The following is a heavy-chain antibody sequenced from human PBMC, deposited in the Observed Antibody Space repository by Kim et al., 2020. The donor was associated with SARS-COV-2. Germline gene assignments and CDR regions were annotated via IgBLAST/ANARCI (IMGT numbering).Heavy chain of an antibody. CDR1: GFTFSSYS. V-gene: IGHV3-21*01. Sequence: GGSLRLSCAASGFTFSSYSMNWVRQAPGKGLEWVSSISSSSSYIYYADSVKGRFTISRDNAKNSLYLQMNSLRAEDTAVYYCAWIVVVVPAAMPGGGIEDDYWGQGTLVTVSS. D-gene: IGHD2-2*01. J-gene: IGHJ4*02. CDR3: AWIVVVVPAAMPGGGIEDDY. CDR2: ISSSSSYI.